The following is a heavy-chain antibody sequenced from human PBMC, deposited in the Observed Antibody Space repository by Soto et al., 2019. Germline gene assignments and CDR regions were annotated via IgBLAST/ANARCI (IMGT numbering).Heavy chain of an antibody. J-gene: IGHJ4*02. CDR1: GGTFKTYT. CDR3: ATWRTYSGSYCFDY. CDR2: IIPMYDSA. V-gene: IGHV1-69*06. D-gene: IGHD1-26*01. Sequence: QVQLVQSGAELKKPGSSVNVSCAASGGTFKTYTINWVRQAPGQGLEWIGQIIPMYDSANYAQRFQGRVTISADKSTNIAYMELSGLRSEDTALYYCATWRTYSGSYCFDYWGQGTVVSVSS.